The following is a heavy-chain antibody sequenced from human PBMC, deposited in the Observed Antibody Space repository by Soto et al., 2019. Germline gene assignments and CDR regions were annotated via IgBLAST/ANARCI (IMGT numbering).Heavy chain of an antibody. Sequence: ASVKVSCKTSGNTLTSFYIHWVRQAPGQGLEWVGRLSPTTGGTNYAQHFQGRVTGTWDMSTFTAYMELSSLIYEDTAVYYCARPPGYVTDWYYFDTWGQGTQVTVSS. CDR3: ARPPGYVTDWYYFDT. CDR2: LSPTTGGT. CDR1: GNTLTSFY. J-gene: IGHJ4*02. D-gene: IGHD3-9*01. V-gene: IGHV1-2*02.